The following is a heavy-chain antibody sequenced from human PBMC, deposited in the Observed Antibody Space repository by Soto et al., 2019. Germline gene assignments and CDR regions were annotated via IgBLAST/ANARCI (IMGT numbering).Heavy chain of an antibody. CDR2: ISSSGSTR. V-gene: IGHV3-48*03. CDR3: ARGTYRISGSGSNWFDP. D-gene: IGHD2-15*01. CDR1: GFTFSSYE. J-gene: IGHJ5*02. Sequence: EVQLVETGGGLVQPGGSPRLSCAASGFTFSSYEMNWVRQAPGKGLEWVLYISSSGSTRYYADSVKGRFTISRDNAKNSLYLQMNSLRAEDTAVYYCARGTYRISGSGSNWFDPWGQGTLVTVSS.